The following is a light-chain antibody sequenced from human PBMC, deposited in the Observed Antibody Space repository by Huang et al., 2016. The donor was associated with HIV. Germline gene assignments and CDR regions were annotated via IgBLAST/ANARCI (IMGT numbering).Light chain of an antibody. J-gene: IGKJ4*01. CDR1: HSVDSD. CDR2: YAS. Sequence: EIEMTQSPATLSVSAGERATLSCRASHSVDSDLAWYQQQPGQAPRLLIYYASTRATGISAKFNGTVSGTEVSLSITNLQSEDFAVYYCQQYNDWPPLTFGGGTKVEI. V-gene: IGKV3-15*01. CDR3: QQYNDWPPLT.